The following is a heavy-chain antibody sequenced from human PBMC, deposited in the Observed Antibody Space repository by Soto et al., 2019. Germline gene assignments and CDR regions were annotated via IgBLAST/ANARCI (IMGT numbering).Heavy chain of an antibody. J-gene: IGHJ4*02. CDR2: ISSSSSYI. V-gene: IGHV3-21*01. CDR1: GFTFSSYS. CDR3: ARDIFPDSSSWRSFDY. Sequence: GGSLRLSCAASGFTFSSYSMNWVRQAPGKGLEWVSSISSSSSYIYYADSVKGRFTISRDNAKNSLYLQMNSLRAEDTAVYYCARDIFPDSSSWRSFDYWGQGTLVTVSS. D-gene: IGHD6-13*01.